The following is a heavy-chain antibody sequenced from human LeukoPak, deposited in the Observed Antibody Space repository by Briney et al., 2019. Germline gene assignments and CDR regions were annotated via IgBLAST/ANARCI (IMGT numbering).Heavy chain of an antibody. D-gene: IGHD3-22*01. J-gene: IGHJ3*02. CDR1: GDSVSINSAG. CDR2: TYYRSNWYN. Sequence: PTLSLTFAISGDSVSINSAGWNWGRQSPPRGLEWVGSTYYRSNWYNDYAVSVKSRITIKPDTSKNQFSLQLNSVTPEDTPVYYCASNDNVGSIGYSPLHIWGEGTIVTVSS. V-gene: IGHV6-1*01. CDR3: ASNDNVGSIGYSPLHI.